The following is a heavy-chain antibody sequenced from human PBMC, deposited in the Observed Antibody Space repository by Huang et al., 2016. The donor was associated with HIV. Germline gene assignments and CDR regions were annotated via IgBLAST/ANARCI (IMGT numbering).Heavy chain of an antibody. D-gene: IGHD3-9*01. CDR3: ATAEINTLTGYFSSFDN. CDR1: GGSLRNYF. J-gene: IGHJ4*02. V-gene: IGHV4-34*01. CDR2: INHSGRT. Sequence: QVHLQQWGAGLLKPSEALSLTCAVYGGSLRNYFWSWIRQPPGKGLEGIGEINHSGRTSYIPSRKSRVTISVDTSKNQFSLKLSSVTAADTFVYYCATAEINTLTGYFSSFDNWGQGTLVTVSS.